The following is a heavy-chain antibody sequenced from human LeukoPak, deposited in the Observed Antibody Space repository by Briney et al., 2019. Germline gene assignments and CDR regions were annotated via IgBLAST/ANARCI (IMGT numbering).Heavy chain of an antibody. Sequence: GESLKISCKGSGYSFASYWIAWVRQMPGKGLEWMGVIYPGTADITYSPSFQGQVTISADKSVSTAYLHWSSLKASDTAIYHCARHLSSITSCPTYWGQGTLVTVSS. V-gene: IGHV5-51*01. CDR1: GYSFASYW. CDR2: IYPGTADI. CDR3: ARHLSSITSCPTY. J-gene: IGHJ4*02. D-gene: IGHD2-2*01.